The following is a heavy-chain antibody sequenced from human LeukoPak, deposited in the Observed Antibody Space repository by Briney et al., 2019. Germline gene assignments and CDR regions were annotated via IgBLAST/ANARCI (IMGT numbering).Heavy chain of an antibody. V-gene: IGHV4-59*01. Sequence: SETLSLTCTVSGGSISSYYWSWIRQPPGKGLEWIGYIYYSGSTNYNPSLKSRVTISVDTSKNQFSLKLSSVTAADTAVYYCARAAPWFGEFDAFDIWGQGTVVTVSS. CDR2: IYYSGST. CDR3: ARAAPWFGEFDAFDI. J-gene: IGHJ3*02. CDR1: GGSISSYY. D-gene: IGHD3-10*01.